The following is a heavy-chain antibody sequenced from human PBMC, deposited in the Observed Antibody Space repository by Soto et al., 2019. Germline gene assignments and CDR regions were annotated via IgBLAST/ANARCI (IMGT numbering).Heavy chain of an antibody. D-gene: IGHD3-10*01. V-gene: IGHV3-53*01. CDR2: VYSGGST. CDR3: ARGYATTYGFGY. J-gene: IGHJ4*02. CDR1: GFSVSSNY. Sequence: GGSLRLSCAASGFSVSSNYMTWVRQAPGKGLEWVSLVYSGGSTHYADSVKGRFTISRDASKNTLYLQMNSLRVEDTAVYYCARGYATTYGFGYWGQGTLVTVSS.